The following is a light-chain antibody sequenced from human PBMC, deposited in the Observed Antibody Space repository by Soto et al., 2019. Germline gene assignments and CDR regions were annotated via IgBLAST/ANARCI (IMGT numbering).Light chain of an antibody. CDR3: KSYTSASTYA. J-gene: IGLJ1*01. V-gene: IGLV2-14*03. CDR2: DVT. Sequence: QSALTQPASVSGSPGQSITISCTGTGSDIGTYNYVSWYQHHPGKAPKFIIYDVTNRPSGVSDRFSGSKSGNTASLTISGLQAEDEADYFCKSYTSASTYAFGTGTKLTVL. CDR1: GSDIGTYNY.